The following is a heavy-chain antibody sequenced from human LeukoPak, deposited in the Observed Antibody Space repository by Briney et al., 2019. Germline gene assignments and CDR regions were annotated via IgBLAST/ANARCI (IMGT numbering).Heavy chain of an antibody. CDR3: AEPGITMIGGV. V-gene: IGHV3-53*01. Sequence: GGSLRLSCAASGFTVSSNYMGWVRQAPGKGLEWVSVIYSGGSTYYADSVKGRFTISRDNAKNSLYLQMNSLRAEDTAVYYCAEPGITMIGGVWGKGTTVTISS. CDR2: IYSGGST. J-gene: IGHJ6*04. D-gene: IGHD3-10*02. CDR1: GFTVSSNY.